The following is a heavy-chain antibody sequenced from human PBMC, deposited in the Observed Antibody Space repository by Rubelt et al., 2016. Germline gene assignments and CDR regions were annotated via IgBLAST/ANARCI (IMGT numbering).Heavy chain of an antibody. Sequence: QVQLVQSGAEVKKPGASVKVSCKASGYTFTGYYMHWVRQAPGQGLEWMGWINPNSGGTNYAQKFKVRVTRTRDTSISTAYMVLSGLGSDDTAVYYCARDLYKGPRWLVAYWGQGTLVTVSS. V-gene: IGHV1-2*02. D-gene: IGHD6-19*01. CDR2: INPNSGGT. CDR3: ARDLYKGPRWLVAY. CDR1: GYTFTGYY. J-gene: IGHJ4*02.